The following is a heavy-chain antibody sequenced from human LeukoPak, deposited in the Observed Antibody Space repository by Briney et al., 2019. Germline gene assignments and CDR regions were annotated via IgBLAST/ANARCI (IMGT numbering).Heavy chain of an antibody. D-gene: IGHD2-15*01. CDR1: GASITSYY. Sequence: SETLSLTCSVSGASITSYYWSWIRQPPGKGLEWIGYIYYSGSTNYNPSLKSRVTISVDTSKNQFSLKLSSVTAADTAVYYCASFYSGFDYYYYMDVWGKGTTVTVSS. CDR2: IYYSGST. V-gene: IGHV4-59*01. CDR3: ASFYSGFDYYYYMDV. J-gene: IGHJ6*03.